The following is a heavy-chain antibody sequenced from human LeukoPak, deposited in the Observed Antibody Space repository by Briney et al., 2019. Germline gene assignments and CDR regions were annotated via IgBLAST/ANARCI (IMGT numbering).Heavy chain of an antibody. CDR3: ARGSGLDV. V-gene: IGHV3-7*03. D-gene: IGHD3-10*01. Sequence: GGSLRLSCAASGFTFSSYWMNWARQAPGKGLEWVASINHNGNVNYYVDSVKGRFTVSRDNAKNSLYLQMSNLRAEDTAVYFCARGSGLDVWGQGATVTVSS. CDR1: GFTFSSYW. CDR2: INHNGNVN. J-gene: IGHJ6*02.